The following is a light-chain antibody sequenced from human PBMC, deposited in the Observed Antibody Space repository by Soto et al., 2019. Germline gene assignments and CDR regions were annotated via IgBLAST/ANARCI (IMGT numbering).Light chain of an antibody. CDR2: KAT. CDR1: QSISPW. V-gene: IGKV1-5*03. J-gene: IGKJ4*01. CDR3: QQYKSGCLLT. Sequence: DIQMTQSPSTLSAFVGARVNITFRASQSISPWWALYQQKPGKAPNLPIYKATIVESGVPSSFSGRVSGPEFTLTISRLQPHHFAAYNCQQYKSGCLLTLGGGATVDIK.